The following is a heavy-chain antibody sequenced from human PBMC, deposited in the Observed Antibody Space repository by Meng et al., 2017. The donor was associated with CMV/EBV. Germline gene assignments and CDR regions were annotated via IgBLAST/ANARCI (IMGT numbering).Heavy chain of an antibody. Sequence: VERVKSGGEVERTGASVTVSCKVFGYTFTSYGISWLRQAPGQVLEWMGWISTYNGNTNYAQKLQGRVTMTKDTSTSTAYMELRSLRSDDTAVYYCARGGDSSVYDLIDYWGQGTLVTVSS. CDR3: ARGGDSSVYDLIDY. J-gene: IGHJ4*02. CDR1: GYTFTSYG. V-gene: IGHV1-18*01. D-gene: IGHD5/OR15-5a*01. CDR2: ISTYNGNT.